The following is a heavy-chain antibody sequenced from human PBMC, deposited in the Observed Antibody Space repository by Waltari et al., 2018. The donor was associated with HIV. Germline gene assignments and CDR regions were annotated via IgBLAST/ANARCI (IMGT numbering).Heavy chain of an antibody. J-gene: IGHJ6*02. D-gene: IGHD1-26*01. CDR2: ISWNSGHI. Sequence: EMQLVESGGGLVQPGRSLRLTCAASGFAFDAYAMHWVRQAPGKGLDWVSGISWNSGHIDYADSVKGRFTISRDNAKSSLYLQMNSLGADDTAVYYCAKEYSGSSGMDVWGQGTAVTVSS. CDR1: GFAFDAYA. V-gene: IGHV3-9*01. CDR3: AKEYSGSSGMDV.